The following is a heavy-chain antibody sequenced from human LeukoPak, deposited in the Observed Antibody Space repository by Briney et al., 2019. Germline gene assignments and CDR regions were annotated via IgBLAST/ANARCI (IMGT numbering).Heavy chain of an antibody. J-gene: IGHJ6*02. Sequence: GASVKVSCKASGYTFTSYGISWVRQAPGQGLEWMGWISAYNGNTNYAQKLQGRVTMTTDTSTSTAYMELRSLRSDDTAVYYCARDRPITIFGPSEFYGMDVWGQGTTVTVSS. D-gene: IGHD3-3*01. CDR1: GYTFTSYG. V-gene: IGHV1-18*01. CDR3: ARDRPITIFGPSEFYGMDV. CDR2: ISAYNGNT.